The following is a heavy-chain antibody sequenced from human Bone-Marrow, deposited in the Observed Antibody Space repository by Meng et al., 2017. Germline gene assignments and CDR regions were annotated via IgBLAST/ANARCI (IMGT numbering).Heavy chain of an antibody. D-gene: IGHD5-12*01. CDR1: GFTFSNAY. CDR2: IKSKPDGETI. V-gene: IGHV3-15*01. Sequence: GESLKISCEGSGFTFSNAYMTWVRQVPGKRLEWVGGIKSKPDGETIDYAAPVKGRFTISRDDSKNTVHLQMNSLKAEDTAVYYCSGHIDYWGQGTLVTVSS. CDR3: SGHIDY. J-gene: IGHJ4*01.